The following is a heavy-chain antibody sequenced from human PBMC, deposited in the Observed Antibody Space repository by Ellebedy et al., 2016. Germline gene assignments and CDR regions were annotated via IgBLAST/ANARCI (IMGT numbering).Heavy chain of an antibody. CDR2: INHSGST. J-gene: IGHJ4*02. CDR1: GGSFSGYY. D-gene: IGHD3-10*01. V-gene: IGHV4-34*01. Sequence: SETLSLTXAVYGGSFSGYYWSWIRQPPGKGLEWIGEINHSGSTNYNPSLKSRVTISVDTSKNQFSLKLSSVTAADTAVYYCARDLRGVRGTFDYWGQGTLVTVSS. CDR3: ARDLRGVRGTFDY.